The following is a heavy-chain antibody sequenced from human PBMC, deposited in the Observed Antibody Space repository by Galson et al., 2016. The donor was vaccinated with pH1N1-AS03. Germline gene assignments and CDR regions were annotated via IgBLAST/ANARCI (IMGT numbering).Heavy chain of an antibody. CDR1: GFTFDYYA. Sequence: SLRLSCAATGFTFDYYAMHWIRQRPGKGLEWVSGIRWDGATGYADSVQGRFTISRDQAKTSLYLQMTSLKIEDTALYYCVRDMGTTTAASGFWGQGILVTASS. J-gene: IGHJ4*02. V-gene: IGHV3-9*01. CDR2: IRWDGAT. CDR3: VRDMGTTTAASGF. D-gene: IGHD6-13*01.